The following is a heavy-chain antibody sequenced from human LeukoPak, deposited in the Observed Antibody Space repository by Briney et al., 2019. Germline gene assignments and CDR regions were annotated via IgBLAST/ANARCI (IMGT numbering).Heavy chain of an antibody. J-gene: IGHJ3*02. Sequence: PSETLSLTCTVSGVSISSYYWSWIRQPPGKGLEWIGYIYYSGSTNYNPSLKSRVTISVDTSKNQFSLKLSSVTAADTAVYYCARDRYYDYVWGPLPGVDAFDIWGQGTMVTVSS. CDR3: ARDRYYDYVWGPLPGVDAFDI. CDR1: GVSISSYY. CDR2: IYYSGST. D-gene: IGHD3-16*01. V-gene: IGHV4-59*01.